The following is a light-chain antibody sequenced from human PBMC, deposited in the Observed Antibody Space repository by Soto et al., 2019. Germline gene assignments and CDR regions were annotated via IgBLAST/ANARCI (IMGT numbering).Light chain of an antibody. CDR1: QGISNY. CDR2: AAS. J-gene: IGKJ4*01. V-gene: IGKV1-27*01. Sequence: DIQMTQSPSSLSASVGDRVTITCRASQGISNYLAWYQQKPGKVPKLLIYAASTLQSGVPSRFSGSGSGTDFTLTISRLQPEAVATYYCQKYNSALSLTFGRGNKVEIK. CDR3: QKYNSALSLT.